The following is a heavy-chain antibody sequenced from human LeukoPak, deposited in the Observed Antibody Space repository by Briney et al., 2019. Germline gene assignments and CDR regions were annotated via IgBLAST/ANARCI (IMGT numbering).Heavy chain of an antibody. CDR2: VSGSGSTV. Sequence: PGGSLRLSCAASGFTFSSNYMSWVRQAPGKGLEWVAYVSGSGSTVYYADSVKGRFTISRDNGKSSLYLQMNSLRVEDTALYYCVRQFASWGQGTLVTVSS. CDR3: VRQFAS. CDR1: GFTFSSNY. J-gene: IGHJ4*02. V-gene: IGHV3-48*01.